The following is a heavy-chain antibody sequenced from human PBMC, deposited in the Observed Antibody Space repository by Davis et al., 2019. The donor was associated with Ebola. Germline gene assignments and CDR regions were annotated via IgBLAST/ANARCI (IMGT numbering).Heavy chain of an antibody. J-gene: IGHJ4*02. V-gene: IGHV3-74*01. D-gene: IGHD4-11*01. CDR1: GFTFSSHW. Sequence: PGGSLRLSCVASGFTFSSHWMQWVRQAPGKGLVWVSSIDFHGSGTTYTDSVKGRFTVSRDNAKNTLYLQMNSLRGEDTAVYYCARGATVTTTPLDYWGQGTLVTVSS. CDR3: ARGATVTTTPLDY. CDR2: IDFHGSGT.